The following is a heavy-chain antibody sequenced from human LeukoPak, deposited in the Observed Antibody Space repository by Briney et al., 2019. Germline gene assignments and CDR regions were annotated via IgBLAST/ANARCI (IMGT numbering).Heavy chain of an antibody. CDR2: VYYSGVT. CDR3: ARDVGVDEDTVMIINWFDP. CDR1: GGSVSSSSYY. D-gene: IGHD5-18*01. Sequence: SETLSLTCTVSGGSVSSSSYYWGWIRQPSGKGLEWIGSVYYSGVTYYNPSLNSRVSISVDRSKNEFSLKLSSVTAADTAVYYCARDVGVDEDTVMIINWFDPWGQGTLVTVSS. V-gene: IGHV4-39*07. J-gene: IGHJ5*02.